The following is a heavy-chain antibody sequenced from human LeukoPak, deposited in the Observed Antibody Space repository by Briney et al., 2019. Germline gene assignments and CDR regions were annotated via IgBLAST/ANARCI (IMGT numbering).Heavy chain of an antibody. CDR3: ARQSVAVNYYYGMDV. V-gene: IGHV5-51*01. J-gene: IGHJ6*02. D-gene: IGHD6-19*01. CDR1: GLCFTTYW. CDR2: IYPGDSDA. Sequence: VESLKISCKGSGLCFTTYWIRWARQMPGKGLEWMGIIYPGDSDARYSPSFQGQVTISADKSISTAYLQWSSLKASDTAMYYCARQSVAVNYYYGMDVWGQGTTVTVSS.